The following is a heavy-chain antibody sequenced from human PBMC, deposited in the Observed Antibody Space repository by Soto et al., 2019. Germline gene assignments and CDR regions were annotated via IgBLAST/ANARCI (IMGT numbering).Heavy chain of an antibody. Sequence: GGSLRLSCAASGFTVSSNYMSWVHQAPGKGLEWVSVIYSGGNTYYADSVKGRFIISRDDSKNTLFLQMNSLRAEDTAVYYCATAKLLLPWLFDYWGQGTLVTVSS. D-gene: IGHD2-15*01. J-gene: IGHJ4*02. CDR3: ATAKLLLPWLFDY. CDR2: IYSGGNT. V-gene: IGHV3-66*01. CDR1: GFTVSSNY.